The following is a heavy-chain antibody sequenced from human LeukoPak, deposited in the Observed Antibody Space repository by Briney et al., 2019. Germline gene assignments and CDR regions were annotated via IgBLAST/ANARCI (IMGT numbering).Heavy chain of an antibody. CDR2: IKRKTDGGTT. D-gene: IGHD4-17*01. CDR1: GFTFSNAW. J-gene: IGHJ4*02. Sequence: GGSLRLSCAASGFTFSNAWMSWVRQAPGKGLDWAGCIKRKTDGGTTDYAAPVIGRFSISRDDSKNTLYLQMNSLKTEDTAVYYCSTDNDYGDYGLDYWGQGTLVTVSS. CDR3: STDNDYGDYGLDY. V-gene: IGHV3-15*01.